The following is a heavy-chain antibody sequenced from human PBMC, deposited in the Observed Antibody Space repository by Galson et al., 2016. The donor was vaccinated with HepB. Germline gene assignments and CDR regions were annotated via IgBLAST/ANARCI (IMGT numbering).Heavy chain of an antibody. CDR2: ISWHTGTI. V-gene: IGHV3-9*01. CDR1: GFTFNDYA. J-gene: IGHJ4*02. D-gene: IGHD3-3*01. Sequence: SLRLSCAASGFTFNDYAMHWVRQAPGKGLEWVSGISWHTGTIGYADSVRGRFSISRDNAKNSLYLQMHGLTAEDTAIYYCAKDLQASGWNYEAFDSWGQGTLVTVSS. CDR3: AKDLQASGWNYEAFDS.